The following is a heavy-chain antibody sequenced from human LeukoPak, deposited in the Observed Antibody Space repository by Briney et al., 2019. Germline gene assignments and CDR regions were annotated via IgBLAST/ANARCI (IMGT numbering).Heavy chain of an antibody. CDR2: INPNRGGT. J-gene: IGHJ6*03. D-gene: IGHD3-22*01. CDR1: GYTFTGYY. V-gene: IGHV1-2*02. Sequence: ASVKVSCKASGYTFTGYYMHWVRQATGQGLEWMGWINPNRGGTNYAQKFQGRVTMTRDTSISTAYMELSRLRSDDTAVYYCARVGRDSSGYYTYYYYYYYMDVWGKGTTVTVSS. CDR3: ARVGRDSSGYYTYYYYYYYMDV.